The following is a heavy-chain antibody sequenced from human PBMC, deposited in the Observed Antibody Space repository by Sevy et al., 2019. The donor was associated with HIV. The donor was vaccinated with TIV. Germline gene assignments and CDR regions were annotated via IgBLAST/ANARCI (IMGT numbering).Heavy chain of an antibody. CDR1: GYTFTSYG. Sequence: ASVKVSCKASGYTFTSYGINWVRQAPGQGLEWMGWISTFNVNTNNAQKFQGRVTMTTDTSTSTAYMELTSLRSDDTAVYYCARDDCSSLSCHGSLLYWGQGTLVTVSS. CDR3: ARDDCSSLSCHGSLLY. D-gene: IGHD2-2*01. CDR2: ISTFNVNT. J-gene: IGHJ4*02. V-gene: IGHV1-18*01.